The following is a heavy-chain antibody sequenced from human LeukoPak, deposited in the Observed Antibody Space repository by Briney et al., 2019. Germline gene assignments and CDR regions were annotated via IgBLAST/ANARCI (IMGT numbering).Heavy chain of an antibody. Sequence: ASVKVSCKSSGYTFTGYYLHWVRQAPGQGLEWMGWINPNSGGTNYAQRFQGRVTMARDTSISTAYTELSRLRSDDTAVYYCARGGGFDDFDYWGQGTLVTVSS. J-gene: IGHJ4*02. V-gene: IGHV1-2*02. CDR3: ARGGGFDDFDY. CDR1: GYTFTGYY. CDR2: INPNSGGT. D-gene: IGHD5-12*01.